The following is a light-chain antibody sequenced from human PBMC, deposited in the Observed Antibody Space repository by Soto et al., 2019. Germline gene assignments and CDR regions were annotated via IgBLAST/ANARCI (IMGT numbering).Light chain of an antibody. Sequence: EIVLTQSPGTLSLSPGERATLSCRASQSVSSSYLAWYQQKPGQAPRLLIYGASSRTTGIPDRFSGSGSATDFTLTISRLEPEDFAVYYCQQYGSSITFGQGTRLEIK. V-gene: IGKV3-20*01. J-gene: IGKJ5*01. CDR1: QSVSSSY. CDR3: QQYGSSIT. CDR2: GAS.